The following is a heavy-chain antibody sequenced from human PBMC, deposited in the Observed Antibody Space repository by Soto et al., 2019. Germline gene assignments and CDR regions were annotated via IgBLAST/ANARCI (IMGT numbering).Heavy chain of an antibody. CDR1: GFDFSNSW. D-gene: IGHD4-17*01. CDR3: VRDKSYALAV. J-gene: IGHJ6*02. Sequence: EVQLVESGGGFVQPGGSLRLSCAASGFDFSNSWMHWVRQVPGKGLVWVSHINSDGSSTTYADSVKGRFTISRYNARTTVYLQLDGLRVEDPAVYYCVRDKSYALAVWGQGTTVTVSS. V-gene: IGHV3-74*03. CDR2: INSDGSST.